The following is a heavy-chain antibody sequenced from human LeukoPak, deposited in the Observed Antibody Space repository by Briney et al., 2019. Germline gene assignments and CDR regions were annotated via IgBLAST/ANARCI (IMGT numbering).Heavy chain of an antibody. D-gene: IGHD5-12*01. V-gene: IGHV1-18*04. Sequence: GASVKVSCKASGYTFTSYGISWVRQAPGQGLEWMGWISAYNGNTNYAQKLQGRVTITTDTSTSTAYMELRSLRSDDTAVYYCARGGGSGYVSYYYYGMDVWGKGTTVTVSS. J-gene: IGHJ6*04. CDR3: ARGGGSGYVSYYYYGMDV. CDR1: GYTFTSYG. CDR2: ISAYNGNT.